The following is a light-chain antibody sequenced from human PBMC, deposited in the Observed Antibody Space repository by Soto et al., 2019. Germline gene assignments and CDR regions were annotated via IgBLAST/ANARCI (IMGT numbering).Light chain of an antibody. V-gene: IGKV3-15*01. CDR1: QNVSSN. CDR3: QQYNNWPPWT. Sequence: EIVMTQSPATLSVSPGERVTLSCRASQNVSSNLAWYQQKPGQAPRLLISDTSIWAAGIPARFSGSGSGTEFPVTISSLQSEDFAVYYCQQYNNWPPWTFGQGTKVEIK. CDR2: DTS. J-gene: IGKJ1*01.